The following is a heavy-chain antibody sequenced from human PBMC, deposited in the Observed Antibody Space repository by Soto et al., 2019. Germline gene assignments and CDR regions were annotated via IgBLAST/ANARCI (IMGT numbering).Heavy chain of an antibody. CDR3: HTPHGRNAFDI. Sequence: GGSLRLSCATSGFTFTNAWMAWVRQAPGKGLEWVGRIKAIGDGGTTNYAAPVKGRFTVSRGDSENTLYLQMNSLRVEDTGIYYCHTPHGRNAFDIWGQGTVVTVSS. CDR1: GFTFTNAW. V-gene: IGHV3-15*01. D-gene: IGHD2-8*01. CDR2: IKAIGDGGTT. J-gene: IGHJ3*02.